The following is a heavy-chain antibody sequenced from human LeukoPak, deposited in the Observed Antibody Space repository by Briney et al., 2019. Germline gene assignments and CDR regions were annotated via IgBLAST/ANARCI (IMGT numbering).Heavy chain of an antibody. CDR3: ARVRPFSGGSCYDY. Sequence: ASVKVSCKASGDTFTSNAISWVRQAPGQGLEWMGGIIPIFGTAYYAQKFQGRVTITADESTSTAYMELSSLRSEDTAVYYCARVRPFSGGSCYDYWGQGTLVTVSS. J-gene: IGHJ4*02. CDR2: IIPIFGTA. CDR1: GDTFTSNA. V-gene: IGHV1-69*13. D-gene: IGHD2-15*01.